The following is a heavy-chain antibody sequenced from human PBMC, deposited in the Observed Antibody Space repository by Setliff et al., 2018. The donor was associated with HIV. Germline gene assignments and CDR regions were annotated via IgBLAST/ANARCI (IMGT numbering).Heavy chain of an antibody. Sequence: SETLSLTCSVSGASISSSSYYWGWLRQLPGKGLEWIGTIYYGGSTYYDESLKSRVTISLDTSKNQFSLKLKSVTATDTAVYYCARRRVVTPMEFDYWGQGILVTVSS. CDR3: ARRRVVTPMEFDY. D-gene: IGHD2-21*02. V-gene: IGHV4-39*01. J-gene: IGHJ4*02. CDR1: GASISSSSYY. CDR2: IYYGGST.